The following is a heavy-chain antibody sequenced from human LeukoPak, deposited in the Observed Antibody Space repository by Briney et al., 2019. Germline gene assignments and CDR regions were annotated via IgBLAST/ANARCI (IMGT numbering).Heavy chain of an antibody. CDR2: IYTSGST. CDR1: GGSISSGSYY. CDR3: ASGDYGDYSY. V-gene: IGHV4-61*02. D-gene: IGHD4-17*01. Sequence: SQTLSLTCTVSGGSISSGSYYWSWIRQPAGKGLEWIGRIYTSGSTNYNPSLKSQVTISVDTSKNQFSLKLSSVTAADTAVYYCASGDYGDYSYWGQGTLVTVSS. J-gene: IGHJ4*02.